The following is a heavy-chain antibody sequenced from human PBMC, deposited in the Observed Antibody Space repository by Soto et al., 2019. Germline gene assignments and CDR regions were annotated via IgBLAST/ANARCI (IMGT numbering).Heavy chain of an antibody. CDR2: INNSGRT. Sequence: TLATTSIVSGFPFNSARNYCSCIPHLQGEGLDWIGDINNSGRTSYNPSLRSRVTISLDTYKNQFSLKVTSLTAVDKDVYYCERDAIWNDSAFDSWGRGTLVT. CDR1: GFPFNSARNY. J-gene: IGHJ3*02. V-gene: IGHV4-31*03. D-gene: IGHD1-1*01. CDR3: ERDAIWNDSAFDS.